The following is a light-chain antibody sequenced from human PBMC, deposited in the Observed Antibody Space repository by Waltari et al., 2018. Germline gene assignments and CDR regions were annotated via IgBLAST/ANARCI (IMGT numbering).Light chain of an antibody. CDR2: KVS. Sequence: DVVMTQSPLSLPVTLGQPASIPCKPRQSLVHRDGNTYLNWFHQRPGQSPRRLIYKVSNRDSGVPDRFSGSGSGTDFTLKISRVEAEDVGVYYCMQSIHWPWTFGQGTKVEIK. CDR1: QSLVHRDGNTY. CDR3: MQSIHWPWT. V-gene: IGKV2-30*02. J-gene: IGKJ1*01.